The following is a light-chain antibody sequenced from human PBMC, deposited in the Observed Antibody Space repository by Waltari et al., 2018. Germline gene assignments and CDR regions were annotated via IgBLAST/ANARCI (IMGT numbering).Light chain of an antibody. CDR2: WAS. V-gene: IGKV4-1*01. CDR1: QSVQRVLSSSNNRNY. J-gene: IGKJ4*01. Sequence: DIVMTQSPDSLAVSLGERATINCTSSQSVQRVLSSSNNRNYLAWYQQKPGQPPKMLIYWASTRESGVPDRFSGSGSGTDFTLTISSLQAEDVAVYYCQQYYSPPVTFGGGTKVEIK. CDR3: QQYYSPPVT.